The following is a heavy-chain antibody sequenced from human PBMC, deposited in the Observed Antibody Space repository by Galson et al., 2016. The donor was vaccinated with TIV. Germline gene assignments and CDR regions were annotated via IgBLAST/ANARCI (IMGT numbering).Heavy chain of an antibody. J-gene: IGHJ6*03. CDR2: VNNDGSNT. D-gene: IGHD1-26*01. V-gene: IGHV3-74*01. CDR3: ARVSGMYTRFYYYYMDV. CDR1: GFTFSSYW. Sequence: FLRLSCAASGFTFSSYWMHWVRQAPGKGLEGVARVNNDGSNTRYVDSVKGRFTVSRDNAKKTLYLQMNSLRVDDTAVYYCARVSGMYTRFYYYYMDVWGKGTAVTVSS.